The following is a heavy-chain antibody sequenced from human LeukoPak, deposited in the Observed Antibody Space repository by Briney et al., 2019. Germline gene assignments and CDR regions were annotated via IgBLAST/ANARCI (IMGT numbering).Heavy chain of an antibody. Sequence: PGGSLRLSCAASGFTLSSYWMTWIRQPPGQGLEWIGYIYYSGSTNYNPSLKSRVTISVDTSKNQFSLKLSSVTAADTAVYYCARDSDYYDSSGSYYFDYWGQGTLVTVSS. V-gene: IGHV4-59*01. J-gene: IGHJ4*02. CDR3: ARDSDYYDSSGSYYFDY. CDR2: IYYSGST. D-gene: IGHD3-22*01. CDR1: GFTLSSYW.